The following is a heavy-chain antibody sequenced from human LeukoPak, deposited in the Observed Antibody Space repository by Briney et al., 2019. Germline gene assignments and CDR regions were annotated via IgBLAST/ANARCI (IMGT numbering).Heavy chain of an antibody. D-gene: IGHD2-15*01. V-gene: IGHV3-48*04. Sequence: GGSLRLSCAASGFTFSSYSMNWVRQAPGKGLEWVSYISGSGSTIYYADSVKGRFTISRDNAKNSLYLQMNSLRAEDTAVYYCAKDYCSGGSCNYFDYWGQGTLVTVSS. CDR2: ISGSGSTI. CDR1: GFTFSSYS. J-gene: IGHJ4*02. CDR3: AKDYCSGGSCNYFDY.